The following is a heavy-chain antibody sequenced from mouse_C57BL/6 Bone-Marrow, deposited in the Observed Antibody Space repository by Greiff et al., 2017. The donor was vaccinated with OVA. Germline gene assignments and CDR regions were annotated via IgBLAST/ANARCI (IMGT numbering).Heavy chain of an antibody. J-gene: IGHJ4*01. D-gene: IGHD1-1*01. CDR2: ISSGGSYT. CDR1: GFTFSSYG. CDR3: ARQTVAKYYYAMDY. Sequence: EVMLVESGGDLVKPGGSLKLSCAAYGFTFSSYGMSWVRQTPDKRLEWVATISSGGSYTYYPDSVKGRFTISRDNAKNTLYLQMSSLKSEDTAMYYCARQTVAKYYYAMDYWGQGTSVTVSS. V-gene: IGHV5-6*02.